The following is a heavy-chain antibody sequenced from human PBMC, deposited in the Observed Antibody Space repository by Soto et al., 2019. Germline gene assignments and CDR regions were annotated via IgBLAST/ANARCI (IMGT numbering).Heavy chain of an antibody. Sequence: QITLKESGPTLVKPTQTLTLTCTFSGFSLSTRGVGVGWIRQPPGKALEWLALLYWDDDEGYSPSLKSRLTISKETSKDLVVLTVTNMDPVEAATYYCARSPRGSSYYFDSWGEGTLVTVSP. CDR2: LYWDDDE. V-gene: IGHV2-5*02. D-gene: IGHD5-18*01. CDR3: ARSPRGSSYYFDS. CDR1: GFSLSTRGVG. J-gene: IGHJ4*02.